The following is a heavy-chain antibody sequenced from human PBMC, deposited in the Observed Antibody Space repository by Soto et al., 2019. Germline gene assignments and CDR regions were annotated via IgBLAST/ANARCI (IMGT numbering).Heavy chain of an antibody. Sequence: QVQLVQSGAEVKKPGSSVKVSCKASGGTFSSYAISWVRQAPGQGLEWMGGTIPIFGTANYAQKFQGRVTITADESTSTAYMELSSLRSEDTAVYYCASSGYCSSTSCYTGGFDYWGQGTLVTVSS. CDR3: ASSGYCSSTSCYTGGFDY. CDR2: TIPIFGTA. J-gene: IGHJ4*02. CDR1: GGTFSSYA. V-gene: IGHV1-69*01. D-gene: IGHD2-2*02.